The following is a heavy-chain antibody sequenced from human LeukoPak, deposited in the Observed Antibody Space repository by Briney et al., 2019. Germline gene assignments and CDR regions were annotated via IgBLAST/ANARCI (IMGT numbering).Heavy chain of an antibody. J-gene: IGHJ4*02. CDR1: GYTFTNYD. V-gene: IGHV1-8*01. Sequence: ASVKVSCKASGYTFTNYDITWVRQATGQGLEWMGWMNPHSGNTVYAQKFQGRVTMTRNTSISTAYMELSSLRSEDTAVYYCARVGGPYFYGSGSYALWGQGTLVTVSS. CDR3: ARVGGPYFYGSGSYAL. D-gene: IGHD3-10*01. CDR2: MNPHSGNT.